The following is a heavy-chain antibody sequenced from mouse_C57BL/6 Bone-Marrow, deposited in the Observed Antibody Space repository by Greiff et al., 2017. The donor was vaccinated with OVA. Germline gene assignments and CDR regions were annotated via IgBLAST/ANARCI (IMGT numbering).Heavy chain of an antibody. CDR2: ISSGGDYI. CDR3: TRNYYGSSRYWYFDV. V-gene: IGHV5-9-1*02. J-gene: IGHJ1*03. Sequence: EVKLMESGEGLVKPGGSLKLSCAASGFTFSSYAMSWVRQTPEKRLEWVAYISSGGDYIYYADTVKGRFTISRDNARNTLYLQMSSLKSEDTAMYYCTRNYYGSSRYWYFDVWGKGATVTVSS. D-gene: IGHD1-1*01. CDR1: GFTFSSYA.